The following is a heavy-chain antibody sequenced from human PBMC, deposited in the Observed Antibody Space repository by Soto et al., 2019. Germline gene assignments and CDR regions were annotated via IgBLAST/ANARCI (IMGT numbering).Heavy chain of an antibody. CDR3: AKVSGKGSAIDFDY. Sequence: QVQRVQSGAELKKPGASVKVSCKASGYTFSNYDMNWVRQATGQGPEWIGWVNPNNGDTGYAQKFQGRVTLTTDISTTTAYMELTSLRSEDTAIYYCAKVSGKGSAIDFDYWGQGTLITVSS. CDR1: GYTFSNYD. J-gene: IGHJ4*02. V-gene: IGHV1-8*01. D-gene: IGHD3-10*01. CDR2: VNPNNGDT.